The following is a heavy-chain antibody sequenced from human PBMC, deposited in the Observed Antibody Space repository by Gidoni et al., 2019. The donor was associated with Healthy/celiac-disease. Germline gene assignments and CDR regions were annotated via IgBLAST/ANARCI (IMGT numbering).Heavy chain of an antibody. CDR2: IKSKTDGGTT. CDR3: TTDWGGGGYYDFWSGYNRGY. CDR1: GFTFSNAW. J-gene: IGHJ4*02. D-gene: IGHD3-3*01. V-gene: IGHV3-15*01. Sequence: EVQLVESGGGLVKPGGSLRLSCAASGFTFSNAWMSWVRQAPGKGLEWVGRIKSKTDGGTTDYASPVKGRFTISRDDSKNTLYLQMNSLKTEDTAVYYCTTDWGGGGYYDFWSGYNRGYWGQGTLVTVSS.